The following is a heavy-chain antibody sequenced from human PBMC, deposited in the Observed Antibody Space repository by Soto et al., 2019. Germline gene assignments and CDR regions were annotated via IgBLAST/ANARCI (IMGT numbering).Heavy chain of an antibody. CDR1: GFTFTSSA. V-gene: IGHV1-58*01. Sequence: QMQLVQSGPEVKKPGTSVKVSCKASGFTFTSSAVQWVRPARGQSLAWIGWTVVGSGNTNYAQKFQERATITRDMTASTAYMELSSLRTEDTAVEYCAAEFSSSGEHYYYYGMDVWGQGTTVTVSS. D-gene: IGHD2-21*01. CDR2: TVVGSGNT. J-gene: IGHJ6*02. CDR3: AAEFSSSGEHYYYYGMDV.